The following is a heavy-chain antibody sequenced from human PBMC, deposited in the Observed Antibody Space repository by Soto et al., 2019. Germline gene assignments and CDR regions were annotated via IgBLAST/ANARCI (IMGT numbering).Heavy chain of an antibody. J-gene: IGHJ6*02. D-gene: IGHD3-3*01. CDR1: GGSFSGYY. CDR3: ARFDWNSIPIFGPHLQRGYYYGMDV. CDR2: INHSGST. V-gene: IGHV4-34*01. Sequence: SETLSLTCAVYGGSFSGYYWSWIRQPPGKGLEWIGEINHSGSTNYNPSLKSRVTISVDTSKNQFSLKLSSVTAADTAVYYCARFDWNSIPIFGPHLQRGYYYGMDVWGQGTKVTVSS.